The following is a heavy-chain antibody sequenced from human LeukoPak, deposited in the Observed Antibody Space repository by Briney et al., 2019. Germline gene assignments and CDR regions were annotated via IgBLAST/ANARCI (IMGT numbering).Heavy chain of an antibody. V-gene: IGHV4-59*01. CDR1: GGSISSYY. J-gene: IGHJ6*02. CDR2: IYYSGST. CDR3: ARGAVRGAKGGMDV. Sequence: SETLSLTFTVSGGSISSYYWSWIRQPPGKGLEWIGYIYYSGSTNYNPSLKSRVTISVDTSKNQFSLKLSSVTAADTAVYYCARGAVRGAKGGMDVWGQGTTVTVSS. D-gene: IGHD3-10*01.